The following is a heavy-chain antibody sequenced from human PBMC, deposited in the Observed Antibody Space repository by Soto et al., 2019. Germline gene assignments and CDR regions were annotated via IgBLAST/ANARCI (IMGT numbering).Heavy chain of an antibody. CDR1: GFTFSSYA. V-gene: IGHV3-23*01. CDR3: AKAPYYDILTEPMVVDY. D-gene: IGHD3-9*01. Sequence: GGSLRLSCAASGFTFSSYAMSWVRQTPGKGLEWVSAISGSGGSTYYADSVKGRFTISRDNSKNTLYLQMNSLRAEDTAVYYCAKAPYYDILTEPMVVDYWGQGTLVTVSS. CDR2: ISGSGGST. J-gene: IGHJ4*02.